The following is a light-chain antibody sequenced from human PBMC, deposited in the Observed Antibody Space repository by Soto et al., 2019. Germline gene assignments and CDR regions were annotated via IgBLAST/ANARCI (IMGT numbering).Light chain of an antibody. V-gene: IGLV2-11*01. CDR3: CSYAVRDTFYV. Sequence: QSALTQPRSVSGSPGQSVIISCTGTSNDVAAYNYVSWYQQHPGKAPKLVIYDVSKRPSGVLARFSGSKSGNTASLTISGLQAEDEADYFCCSYAVRDTFYVFGTGTKVTVL. J-gene: IGLJ1*01. CDR1: SNDVAAYNY. CDR2: DVS.